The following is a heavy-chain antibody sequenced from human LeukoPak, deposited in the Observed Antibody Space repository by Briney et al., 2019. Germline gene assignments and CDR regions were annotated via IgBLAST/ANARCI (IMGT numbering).Heavy chain of an antibody. J-gene: IGHJ5*02. CDR2: IYHSGST. D-gene: IGHD3-3*01. CDR1: GGSISSGGYY. CDR3: AIVLWSGYTNWFDP. V-gene: IGHV4-30-2*01. Sequence: PSQTLSLTCTVSGGSISSGGYYWSWLRQPPGKGLEWIGYIYHSGSTYYNPSLKSRVTISVDRSKNQFSLKLSSVTAADTAVYYCAIVLWSGYTNWFDPWGQGTLVTVSS.